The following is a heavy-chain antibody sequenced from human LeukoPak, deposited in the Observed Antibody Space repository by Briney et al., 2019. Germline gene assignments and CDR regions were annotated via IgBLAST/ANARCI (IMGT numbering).Heavy chain of an antibody. V-gene: IGHV4-34*01. D-gene: IGHD6-13*01. J-gene: IGHJ5*02. CDR3: ARGPPRYSSSWYNWFDP. Sequence: SETLSLTCAVYGGSFSGYYWSWIHQPPGKGLEWIGEINHSGSTNYNPPLKSRVTISVDTSKNQFFLKLSSVTAADTAVYYCARGPPRYSSSWYNWFDPWGQGTLVTVSS. CDR2: INHSGST. CDR1: GGSFSGYY.